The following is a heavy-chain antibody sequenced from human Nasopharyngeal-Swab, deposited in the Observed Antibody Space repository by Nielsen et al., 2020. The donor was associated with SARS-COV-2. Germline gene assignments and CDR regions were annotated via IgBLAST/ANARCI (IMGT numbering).Heavy chain of an antibody. J-gene: IGHJ5*02. V-gene: IGHV1-69*13. CDR2: IIPIFGTA. CDR1: GGTFSSYA. CDR3: ASEYCSSTSCYP. Sequence: SVKVSCKASGGTFSSYAISWVRQAPGQGLEWMGGIIPIFGTANYAQKFQGRVTITADESTSTAYMEPSSLRSEDTAVYYCASEYCSSTSCYPWGQGTLVTVSS. D-gene: IGHD2-2*01.